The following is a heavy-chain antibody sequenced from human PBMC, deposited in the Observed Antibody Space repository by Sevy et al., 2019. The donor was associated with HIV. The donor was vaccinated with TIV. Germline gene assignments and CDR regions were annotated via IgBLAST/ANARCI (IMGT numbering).Heavy chain of an antibody. CDR2: IDYSGIS. Sequence: SETLSLTCTVSGASISSSSYYWGWIRQPPGKGLEWIGGIDYSGISFYTPSLKSLVTISVDTSKNQFSLKLSSVTAADTAVYYCTRRLSGSSSGRWFDPWGQGTLVTVSS. J-gene: IGHJ5*02. D-gene: IGHD6-6*01. CDR3: TRRLSGSSSGRWFDP. V-gene: IGHV4-39*01. CDR1: GASISSSSYY.